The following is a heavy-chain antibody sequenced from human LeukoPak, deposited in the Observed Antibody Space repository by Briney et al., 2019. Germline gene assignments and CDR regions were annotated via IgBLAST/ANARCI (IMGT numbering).Heavy chain of an antibody. Sequence: GGSLRLSCAASGFSFSKFAMHSVRQAPGRGLESVSGISYNGDGTYYANSVKGRFTISRDNSKKTLYLQVGSLRVEDMGVYYCARRHFWSGYTYQDYFYYMDVWGKGTAFTVSS. V-gene: IGHV3-64*01. D-gene: IGHD3-3*02. CDR1: GFSFSKFA. CDR3: ARRHFWSGYTYQDYFYYMDV. J-gene: IGHJ6*03. CDR2: ISYNGDGT.